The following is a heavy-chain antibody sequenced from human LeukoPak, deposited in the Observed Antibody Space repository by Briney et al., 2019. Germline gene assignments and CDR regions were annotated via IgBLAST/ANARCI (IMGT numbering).Heavy chain of an antibody. Sequence: PGGSLRLSCAASGFTFSGSAMHWVRRASGKGLEWVAVISYDGSNKYYADSVKGRFTISRDSSKNTLYLQMNTLRAEDTAVYYCAKDVSWNWFDPWGQGTLVTVSS. V-gene: IGHV3-30*18. CDR1: GFTFSGSA. J-gene: IGHJ5*02. CDR2: ISYDGSNK. CDR3: AKDVSWNWFDP.